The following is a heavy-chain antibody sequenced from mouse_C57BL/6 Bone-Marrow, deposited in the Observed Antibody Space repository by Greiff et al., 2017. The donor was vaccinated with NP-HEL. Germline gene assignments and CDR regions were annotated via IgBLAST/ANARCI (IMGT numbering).Heavy chain of an antibody. CDR1: GFNIKNTY. D-gene: IGHD1-1*01. CDR3: ASITTVVADY. V-gene: IGHV14-3*01. CDR2: IDPANGNT. J-gene: IGHJ2*01. Sequence: VQLKESVAELVRPGASVKLSCTASGFNIKNTYMHWVKQRPEQGLEWIGRIDPANGNTTYAPKFQGKATITADTSSNTAYLQLSSLTSEDTAVYYCASITTVVADYWGQGTTLTVSA.